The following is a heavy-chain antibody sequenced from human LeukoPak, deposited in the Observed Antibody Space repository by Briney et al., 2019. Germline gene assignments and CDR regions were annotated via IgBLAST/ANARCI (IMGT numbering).Heavy chain of an antibody. CDR2: IYTSGST. J-gene: IGHJ3*02. Sequence: PSETLSLTCTVSGGSISSGNYYCSWIRQPAGKGLEWIGRIYTSGSTNYNPSLTSRVTISVDTSKNQFSLKLSSVTAADTAVYYCARDLLHRGYAFDIWGQGTMVTVSS. D-gene: IGHD5-12*01. CDR1: GGSISSGNYY. CDR3: ARDLLHRGYAFDI. V-gene: IGHV4-61*02.